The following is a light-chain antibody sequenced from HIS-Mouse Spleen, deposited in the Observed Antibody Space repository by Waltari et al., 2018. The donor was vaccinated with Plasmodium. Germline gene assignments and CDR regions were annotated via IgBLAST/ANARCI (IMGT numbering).Light chain of an antibody. CDR3: QQYNNWSFT. V-gene: IGKV3-15*01. CDR1: QRVSSN. J-gene: IGKJ3*01. Sequence: EIVMTQAPATLSGSPGERATLSCRASQRVSSNLAWYQQKPGQAPRLLIYGASTRATGIPARFSGSVSGTEFTLTISSLQSEDFAVYYCQQYNNWSFTFGPGTKVDIK. CDR2: GAS.